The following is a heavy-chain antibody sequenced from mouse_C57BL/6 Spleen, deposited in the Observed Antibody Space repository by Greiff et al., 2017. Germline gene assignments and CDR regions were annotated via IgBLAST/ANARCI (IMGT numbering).Heavy chain of an antibody. CDR1: GFTFSSYA. CDR3: ARDLLTTSCDV. J-gene: IGHJ1*03. CDR2: ISDGGSYT. Sequence: EVKLMESGGGLVKPGGSLKLSCAASGFTFSSYAMSWVRQTPEKRLEWVATISDGGSYTYYPDNVKGRFTIARDNAKNNLYLQMSHLKSEDTAMYYCARDLLTTSCDVWGTGTTVTVSS. V-gene: IGHV5-4*01. D-gene: IGHD2-13*01.